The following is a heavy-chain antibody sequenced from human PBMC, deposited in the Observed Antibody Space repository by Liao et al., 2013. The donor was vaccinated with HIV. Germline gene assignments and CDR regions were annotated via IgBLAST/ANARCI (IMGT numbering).Heavy chain of an antibody. CDR2: IYYSGNT. CDR3: ARWELLRYAFDI. Sequence: QVQLQESGSGLVKPSETLSLTCTVSGDSVSNYYWSWIRQPPGKGLEWIGYIYYSGNTNYNPSLKSRVTIAVDTSKNQFSLRLSSVTAADTALYYCARWELLRYAFDIWGQGTMVIVSS. V-gene: IGHV4-59*02. J-gene: IGHJ3*02. CDR1: GDSVSNYY. D-gene: IGHD1-26*01.